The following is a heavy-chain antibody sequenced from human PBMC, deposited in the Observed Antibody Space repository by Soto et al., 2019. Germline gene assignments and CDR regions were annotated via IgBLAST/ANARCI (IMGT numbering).Heavy chain of an antibody. J-gene: IGHJ5*02. V-gene: IGHV4-61*01. CDR3: AREYHP. CDR1: GGSVSSGSYY. CDR2: LSYSGST. Sequence: QVQLQESGPGLVKPSETLSLTCTVSGGSVSSGSYYWTWIRQPPGKGLEWIGHLSYSGSTNYNPSLNSRVTISLDTSKNQFSLKLSSVTAADTAVYYCAREYHPWGQGTLVTVSS. D-gene: IGHD2-2*02.